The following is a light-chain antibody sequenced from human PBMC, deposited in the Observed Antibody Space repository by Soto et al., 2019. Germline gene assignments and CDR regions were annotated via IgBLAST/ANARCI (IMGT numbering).Light chain of an antibody. CDR2: DAS. J-gene: IGKJ2*01. CDR3: QQYNDWPNT. Sequence: EIVLTQSPGTLSLSPGERATLSCRASQRISSNSLAWYQQKPGQAPRLLIYDASNRATGVPARFSGSVSGTEFTLTISSLQSEDFAVYSCQQYNDWPNTFGQGTKLEIK. V-gene: IGKV3-15*01. CDR1: QRISSN.